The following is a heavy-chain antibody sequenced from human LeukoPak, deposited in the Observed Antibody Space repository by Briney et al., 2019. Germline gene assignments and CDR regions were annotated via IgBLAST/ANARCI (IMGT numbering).Heavy chain of an antibody. CDR1: GFTFSSYS. J-gene: IGHJ6*02. CDR2: ISSSSSYI. V-gene: IGHV3-21*01. CDR3: ARDLVGAPYGMDV. Sequence: GGSLRLSCAASGFTFSSYSMNWVRQAPGKGLEWVSSISSSSSYIYYADSVKGRFTISRDNAKNSLYLQMNSLRAEDTAVYYCARDLVGAPYGMDVWGQGTTVTVSS. D-gene: IGHD1-26*01.